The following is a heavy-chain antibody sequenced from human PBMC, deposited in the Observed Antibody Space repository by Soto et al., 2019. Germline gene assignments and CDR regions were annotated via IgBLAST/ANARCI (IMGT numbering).Heavy chain of an antibody. CDR1: VFTGSSHI. J-gene: IGHJ4*02. V-gene: IGHV3-53*01. Sequence: PWWSLRLSCSASVFTGSSHIMSWFRQAPGKGLEWVSVIYSGDNTYYADSVKGRFTISRDNSKNTLYLQMNSLRAEDTAVYYCVRGDYGRSGVDYWGQGTLVTVSS. CDR2: IYSGDNT. D-gene: IGHD4-17*01. CDR3: VRGDYGRSGVDY.